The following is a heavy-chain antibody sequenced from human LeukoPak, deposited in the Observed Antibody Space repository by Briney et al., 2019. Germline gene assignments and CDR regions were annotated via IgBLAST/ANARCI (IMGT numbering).Heavy chain of an antibody. Sequence: GGSLRLSCAVSGFTVSTNYMSWVRQAPGKGLEWVSVIYSGGSTYYADSVKGRFTISRDNSKNTLYLQMNSLRAEDTAVYYCAREARGSPGRVGAFDIWGQGTMVTVSS. V-gene: IGHV3-53*01. J-gene: IGHJ3*02. CDR3: AREARGSPGRVGAFDI. CDR2: IYSGGST. CDR1: GFTVSTNY. D-gene: IGHD1-26*01.